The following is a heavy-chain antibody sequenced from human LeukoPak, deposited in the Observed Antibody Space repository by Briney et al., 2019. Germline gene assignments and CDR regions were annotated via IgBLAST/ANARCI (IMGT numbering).Heavy chain of an antibody. CDR2: ISGSGGTT. Sequence: GGSLRLSCTASGFTFSSYAMSWVRQAPGKGPEWVSTISGSGGTTYYADSVKGRFTISRDNSRNTEYLQMNSLRAEGTAVYYCGKRTLTPSESHSPLDYWGQGTLVTVSS. V-gene: IGHV3-23*01. CDR1: GFTFSSYA. CDR3: GKRTLTPSESHSPLDY. D-gene: IGHD1-26*01. J-gene: IGHJ4*02.